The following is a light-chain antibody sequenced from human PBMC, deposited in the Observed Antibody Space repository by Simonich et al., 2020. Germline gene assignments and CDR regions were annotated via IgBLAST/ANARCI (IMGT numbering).Light chain of an antibody. V-gene: IGKV3-15*01. CDR1: HSVSSN. CDR3: QQYNNWAS. J-gene: IGKJ2*01. Sequence: EIVMTQSPATLSVSPEERATLSCRASHSVSSNLAWYQQKPGQTPRLLIYGASTRATGIPARFSGSGSGTEFTLTISSLQSEDFAVYYCQQYNNWASFGQGTKLEIK. CDR2: GAS.